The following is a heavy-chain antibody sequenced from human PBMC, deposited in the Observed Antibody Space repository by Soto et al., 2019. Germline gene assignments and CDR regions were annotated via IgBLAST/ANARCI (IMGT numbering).Heavy chain of an antibody. D-gene: IGHD3-22*01. J-gene: IGHJ4*02. CDR1: GVTIRSGGGC. CDR3: ARDRDSTIVDR. CDR2: IYYSAST. Sequence: PLCLPYTVSGVTIRSGGGCWIWIRQPPGKCLEWIGYIYYSASTYYNPSLKSRVTISVDTSKNQFSPKLSSVTAADTAVYYCARDRDSTIVDRWGQGTLVTVSS. V-gene: IGHV4-30-4*08.